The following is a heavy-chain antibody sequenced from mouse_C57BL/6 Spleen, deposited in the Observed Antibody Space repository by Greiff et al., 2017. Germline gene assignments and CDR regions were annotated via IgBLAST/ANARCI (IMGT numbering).Heavy chain of an antibody. CDR2: IDPEDGET. V-gene: IGHV14-2*01. CDR1: GFNIKDYY. Sequence: EVQLQQSGAELVKPGASVKLSCTASGFNIKDYYMHWVKQRTEQGLEWIGRIDPEDGETKYAPKFPGKATITADTSSNTAYLQLSSLTSEDTAVYYCADDFLYAMDYWGQGTSVTVSS. CDR3: ADDFLYAMDY. J-gene: IGHJ4*01. D-gene: IGHD2-4*01.